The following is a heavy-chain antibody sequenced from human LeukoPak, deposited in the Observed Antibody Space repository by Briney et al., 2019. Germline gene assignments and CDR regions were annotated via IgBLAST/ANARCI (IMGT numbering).Heavy chain of an antibody. J-gene: IGHJ4*02. Sequence: ASVKVSCKASGYTFTSYGISWVRPAPGQGLEWMGWINPNRGGTNYAQKLQGRVTMTTDTSTSTAYMELRSLRSDDTAVYYCASVPSRSGYYFDYWGQGTLVTVSS. V-gene: IGHV1-18*01. CDR3: ASVPSRSGYYFDY. CDR1: GYTFTSYG. D-gene: IGHD2-2*01. CDR2: INPNRGGT.